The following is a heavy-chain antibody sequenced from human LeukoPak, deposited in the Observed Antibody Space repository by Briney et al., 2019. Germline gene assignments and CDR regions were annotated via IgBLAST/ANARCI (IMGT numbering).Heavy chain of an antibody. V-gene: IGHV3-53*01. CDR1: ALTVITKD. D-gene: IGHD1-14*01. J-gene: IGHJ4*02. CDR3: ARGVEPLAAITLAY. CDR2: LYRECNK. Sequence: GGSQTLFCAASALTVITKDVTWARHARGEGLEWLLFLYRECNKTYADPVRGRSPISREISKNTLSLKIKRLSPDDTPVFYCARGVEPLAAITLAYWGQGTLVTVSS.